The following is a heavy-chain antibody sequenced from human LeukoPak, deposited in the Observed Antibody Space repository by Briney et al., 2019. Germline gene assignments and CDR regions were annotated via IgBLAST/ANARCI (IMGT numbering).Heavy chain of an antibody. Sequence: SGGSLRLSCAASGFTFRSYAMSWVRQAPGKGLEWVSAISGSDGSTYYADSVKGRFTISRDNSKNTLYLQMNSLRAEDTAVYYCAKQLRPDDYWGQGTLVTVSS. D-gene: IGHD5-12*01. J-gene: IGHJ4*02. CDR2: ISGSDGST. CDR3: AKQLRPDDY. CDR1: GFTFRSYA. V-gene: IGHV3-23*01.